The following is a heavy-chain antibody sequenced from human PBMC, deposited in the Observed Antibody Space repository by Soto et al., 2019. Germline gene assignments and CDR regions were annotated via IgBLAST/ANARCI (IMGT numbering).Heavy chain of an antibody. V-gene: IGHV3-53*01. CDR1: GFTVSSNY. D-gene: IGHD6-13*01. Sequence: LRLSCAASGFTVSSNYMSWVRQAPGKGLEWVSVIYSGGSTYYADSVKGRFTISRDNSKNTLYLQMNSLRADDTAVYYCARGTRDRRSWYSYYYYGMDVWGQGTTVTVSS. J-gene: IGHJ6*02. CDR3: ARGTRDRRSWYSYYYYGMDV. CDR2: IYSGGST.